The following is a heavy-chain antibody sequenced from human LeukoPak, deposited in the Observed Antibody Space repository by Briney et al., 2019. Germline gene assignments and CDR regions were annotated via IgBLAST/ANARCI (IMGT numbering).Heavy chain of an antibody. D-gene: IGHD6-13*01. V-gene: IGHV3-48*04. CDR3: ARDRMVRLSQLVHFDY. CDR1: GFTFRSYS. Sequence: GGSLRLSCAASGFTFRSYSMNCGRQAPGKGLEGGSDISSSRTIEGADSVKGRFTISRDNAKNSLYLQMNSLRAEDTAVYYCARDRMVRLSQLVHFDYWGQGTLVTVSS. CDR2: ISSSRTI. J-gene: IGHJ4*02.